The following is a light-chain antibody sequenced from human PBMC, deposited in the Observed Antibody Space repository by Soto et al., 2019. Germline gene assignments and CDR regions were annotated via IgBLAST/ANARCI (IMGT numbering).Light chain of an antibody. Sequence: DIVMTQSPLSLPVTPGEPASISCRSSQSLLHSNGYFYLAWYLQRPGQSPQLLIYLASDRASGVPDRFSGSGPGTEVTLKSSRVEAEDIWVYYCKQTQQNSRTFGQGTKLEIK. CDR2: LAS. CDR1: QSLLHSNGYFY. J-gene: IGKJ1*01. CDR3: KQTQQNSRT. V-gene: IGKV2-28*01.